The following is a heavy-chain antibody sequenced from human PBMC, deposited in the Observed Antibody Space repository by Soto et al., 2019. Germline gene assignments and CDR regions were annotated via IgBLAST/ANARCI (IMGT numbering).Heavy chain of an antibody. J-gene: IGHJ4*02. CDR2: MNPNSGNT. D-gene: IGHD3-10*01. V-gene: IGHV1-8*01. CDR1: GYTFTRYD. CDR3: AGARKTQHFGEATFGS. Sequence: ASVKVSCKASGYTFTRYDINRVRQATGQGLEWMGWMNPNSGNTGYAQKFQGRVTMTRNTSISTAYMELSSLRSEATAVYYRAGARKTQHFGEATFGSWGEGAL.